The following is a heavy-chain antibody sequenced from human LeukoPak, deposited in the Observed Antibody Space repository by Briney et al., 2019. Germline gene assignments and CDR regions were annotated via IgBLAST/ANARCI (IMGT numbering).Heavy chain of an antibody. D-gene: IGHD6-19*01. J-gene: IGHJ5*02. Sequence: SETLSLTCAVYGGSFSGYYWSWIRQPPGKGLEWIGEINHSGSTNYNPSLKSRVTISVDTSKNQFSLKLSSVTAADTAVYYCARGFPSTYSSGWYFGDWFDPWGQGTLVAVSS. V-gene: IGHV4-34*01. CDR3: ARGFPSTYSSGWYFGDWFDP. CDR1: GGSFSGYY. CDR2: INHSGST.